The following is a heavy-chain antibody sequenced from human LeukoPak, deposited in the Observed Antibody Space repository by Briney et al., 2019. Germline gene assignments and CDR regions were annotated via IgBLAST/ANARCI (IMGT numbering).Heavy chain of an antibody. D-gene: IGHD1-1*01. J-gene: IGHJ4*02. CDR2: VYHSGST. CDR1: GFTFSDYY. Sequence: GSLRLSCAASGFTFSDYYMSWIRQAPGKGLEWIGSVYHSGSTYYNPSLKSRVTIWVDTSKNQLSLKLSSVTAADTAVYYCARRAYSAAYWKHFDYWGQGTLVTVSS. CDR3: ARRAYSAAYWKHFDY. V-gene: IGHV4-38-2*01.